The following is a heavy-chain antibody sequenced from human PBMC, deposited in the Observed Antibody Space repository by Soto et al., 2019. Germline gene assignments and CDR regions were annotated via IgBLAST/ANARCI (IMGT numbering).Heavy chain of an antibody. D-gene: IGHD1-26*01. V-gene: IGHV4-34*01. CDR2: INHSGST. CDR3: ARVVGATGH. J-gene: IGHJ4*02. Sequence: SETLSLTCAVYGGSFSRYCWGWIRQPPGKGLEWIGEINHSGSTNYNPSLKSRVTISVDTSKNQFSLKLSSVTAADTAVYYCARVVGATGHWGQGTLVTVS. CDR1: GGSFSRYC.